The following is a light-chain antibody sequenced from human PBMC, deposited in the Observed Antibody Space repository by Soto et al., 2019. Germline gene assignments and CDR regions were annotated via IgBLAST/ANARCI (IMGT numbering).Light chain of an antibody. Sequence: QSALTQPRSVSGSPGQSVTISCTGTSSDVGGYNYVSWYQQHPGKAPKLMIYDVSTRPSGVPDRFSGSKSGNTASLTISGLQAEDDADYYCSSYAGSNSVVFGGGTKLTVL. J-gene: IGLJ2*01. CDR2: DVS. CDR3: SSYAGSNSVV. CDR1: SSDVGGYNY. V-gene: IGLV2-11*01.